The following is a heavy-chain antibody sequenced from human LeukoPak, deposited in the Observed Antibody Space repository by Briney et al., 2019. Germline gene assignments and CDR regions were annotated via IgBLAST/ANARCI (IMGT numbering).Heavy chain of an antibody. CDR2: ISSSSSYI. D-gene: IGHD3-10*01. CDR3: ARDYYGSGSLDY. Sequence: RSGGSLRLSCAASGFAFNSYSMNWVRQAPGKGLEWVSSISSSSSYIYYADSVKGRFTISRDNAKNSLYLQMNSLRAEDTAVYYCARDYYGSGSLDYWGQGTLVTVSS. CDR1: GFAFNSYS. J-gene: IGHJ4*02. V-gene: IGHV3-21*01.